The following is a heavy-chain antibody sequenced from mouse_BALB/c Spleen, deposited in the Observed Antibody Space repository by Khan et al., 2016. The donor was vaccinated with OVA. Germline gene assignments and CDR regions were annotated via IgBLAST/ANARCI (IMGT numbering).Heavy chain of an antibody. CDR2: IWSGGST. V-gene: IGHV2-4-1*01. CDR3: ARNSYRYDFTY. D-gene: IGHD2-14*01. J-gene: IGHJ3*01. CDR1: DFSLTTYG. Sequence: VELVESGPGLVQPSQSLSITCTVSDFSLTTYGVHWVRQSPGKGLEWLGVIWSGGSTDYNAAFISRLSISKDNSKSQVFFKMNSPQADDTATYDCARNSYRYDFTYWGQGTLVTVSA.